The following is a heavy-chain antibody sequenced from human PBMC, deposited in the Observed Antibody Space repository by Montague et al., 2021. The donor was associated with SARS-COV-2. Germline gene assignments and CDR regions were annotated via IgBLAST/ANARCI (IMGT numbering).Heavy chain of an antibody. V-gene: IGHV4-34*01. CDR3: ARVVRGCSGHSCYFDP. D-gene: IGHD2-2*01. CDR1: GGSFSGYY. Sequence: SETLSLTCAVYGGSFSGYYWSWIRQPPGEGLEWIGEINHSGSTKYNPSLKSRVTISVDTSKNQFSLKLSSVTAADTAIYYCARVVRGCSGHSCYFDPWGQGTLVTVSS. CDR2: INHSGST. J-gene: IGHJ5*02.